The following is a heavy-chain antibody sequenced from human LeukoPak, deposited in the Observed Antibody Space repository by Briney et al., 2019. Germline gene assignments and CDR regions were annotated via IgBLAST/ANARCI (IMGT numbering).Heavy chain of an antibody. V-gene: IGHV3-53*01. Sequence: GGSLRLSCAASGFTVSNNYMTWVRQAPGKGLEWVTVIYSGGSTYYADSVKGRFTISRDNSKNTLYLQMNSLRAEDTAVYYCARGSYYDSSGYYSWGQGTLVTVSS. D-gene: IGHD3-22*01. CDR2: IYSGGST. CDR3: ARGSYYDSSGYYS. CDR1: GFTVSNNY. J-gene: IGHJ4*02.